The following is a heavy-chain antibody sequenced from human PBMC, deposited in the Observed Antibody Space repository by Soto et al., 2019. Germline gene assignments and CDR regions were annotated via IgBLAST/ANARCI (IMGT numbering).Heavy chain of an antibody. V-gene: IGHV1-3*01. CDR2: INAGNGNT. CDR1: GYTFTSYA. J-gene: IGHJ4*02. D-gene: IGHD6-19*01. Sequence: GASVKVSCKASGYTFTSYAMHWVRQAPGQRLEWMGWINAGNGNTKYSQKFQGRVTITRDTSASTAYMELSSLRSEDTAVYYCARVRIAVAGQFDYWGQGTLVTVSS. CDR3: ARVRIAVAGQFDY.